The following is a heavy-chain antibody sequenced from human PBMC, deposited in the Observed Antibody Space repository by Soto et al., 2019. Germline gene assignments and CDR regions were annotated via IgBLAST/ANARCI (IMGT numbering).Heavy chain of an antibody. D-gene: IGHD2-2*01. CDR3: ARDYCSSTSCYEDWFDP. J-gene: IGHJ5*02. CDR1: GGSISSGDYY. CDR2: IYYSGST. Sequence: PSETLSLTCTVSGGSISSGDYYWSWIRQPPGKGLEWIGYIYYSGSTYYNPSLKSRVTISVDTSKNQFSLKLSSVTAADTAVYYCARDYCSSTSCYEDWFDPWGQGTLVTVSS. V-gene: IGHV4-30-4*01.